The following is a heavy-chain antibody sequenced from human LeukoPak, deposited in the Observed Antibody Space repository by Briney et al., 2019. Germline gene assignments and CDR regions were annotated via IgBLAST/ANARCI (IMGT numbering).Heavy chain of an antibody. D-gene: IGHD3-10*01. CDR2: INPSGGST. CDR3: ARVDAYGSGATLGFDP. Sequence: ASVKVSCKASGYTLTSYYMHWVRQAPGQGLEWMGIINPSGGSTSYAQKFQGRVAMTRDTSTSTVYMELSSLRSEDTAVYYCARVDAYGSGATLGFDPWGQGTLVTVSS. V-gene: IGHV1-46*01. CDR1: GYTLTSYY. J-gene: IGHJ5*02.